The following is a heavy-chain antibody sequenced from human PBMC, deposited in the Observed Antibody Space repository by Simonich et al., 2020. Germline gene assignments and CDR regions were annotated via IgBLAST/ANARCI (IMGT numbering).Heavy chain of an antibody. Sequence: EVQLVESGGGLVQPGGSLRLSCAASGFTFSSYEMNWVRQAPGKGLEWVSYISSSGSTIYYADSVKGRFTISRDNAKNALYLQRNSLRAEDTAVYYCARDFRLQLVEIGTYYNYGMDVWGQGTTVTVSS. J-gene: IGHJ6*02. CDR2: ISSSGSTI. CDR1: GFTFSSYE. D-gene: IGHD6-6*01. CDR3: ARDFRLQLVEIGTYYNYGMDV. V-gene: IGHV3-48*03.